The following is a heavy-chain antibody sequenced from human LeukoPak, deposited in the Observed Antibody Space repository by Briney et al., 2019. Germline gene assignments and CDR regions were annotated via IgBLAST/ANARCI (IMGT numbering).Heavy chain of an antibody. D-gene: IGHD2-15*01. Sequence: ASVKVSCKASGGTFSSYTISWVRQAPGQGLEWMGGIIPLFGTPDYAQKFQDRLTITADKSTSTAYMELSSLRSEDTAVYYCASANLRCSGGSCYEMDVWGKGTTVTSSS. CDR3: ASANLRCSGGSCYEMDV. V-gene: IGHV1-69*06. CDR2: IIPLFGTP. CDR1: GGTFSSYT. J-gene: IGHJ6*04.